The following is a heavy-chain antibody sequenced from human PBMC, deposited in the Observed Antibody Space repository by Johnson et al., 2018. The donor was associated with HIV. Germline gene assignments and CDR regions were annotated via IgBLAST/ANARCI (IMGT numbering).Heavy chain of an antibody. D-gene: IGHD1-14*01. CDR2: ISWNSGSI. CDR1: GFTFTNAW. Sequence: VESWGGLVQAGGSLRLSCAASGFTFTNAWMTWVRQAPGKGLEWVSGISWNSGSIGYADSVKGRFTISRDNAKNSLYLQMNSLRAEDTAVYYCARAFGSAFDIWGQGTMVTVSS. J-gene: IGHJ3*02. CDR3: ARAFGSAFDI. V-gene: IGHV3-9*01.